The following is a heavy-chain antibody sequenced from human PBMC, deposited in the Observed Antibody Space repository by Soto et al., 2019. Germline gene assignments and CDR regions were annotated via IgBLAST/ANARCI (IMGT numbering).Heavy chain of an antibody. J-gene: IGHJ2*01. CDR3: ARVGQGAWYFDL. D-gene: IGHD1-26*01. CDR1: GFTFSSYW. CDR2: INPDGRGT. V-gene: IGHV3-74*01. Sequence: EVQLVESGGGLVQPGGSLTLSCAASGFTFSSYWMHWVRQAPGKGVVWVSRINPDGRGTNYADSVKCRFTISRDNAKDTLYLQMNSLRPEDTAVYYCARVGQGAWYFDLWGRGTLVTVSS.